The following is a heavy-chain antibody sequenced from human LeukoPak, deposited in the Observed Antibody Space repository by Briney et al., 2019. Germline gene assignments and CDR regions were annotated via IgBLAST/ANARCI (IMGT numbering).Heavy chain of an antibody. J-gene: IGHJ4*02. Sequence: PSETLSLTCAVYGGSFSGYYWSWIRQPPGKGLEWIGEINHSGSTNYNPSLKSRVTISVDTSKNQFSLKLSSVTAADTAVYYCARLGGFMVRGVLLVMGGYFDYWGQGTLVTVSS. CDR1: GGSFSGYY. CDR3: ARLGGFMVRGVLLVMGGYFDY. D-gene: IGHD3-10*01. CDR2: INHSGST. V-gene: IGHV4-34*01.